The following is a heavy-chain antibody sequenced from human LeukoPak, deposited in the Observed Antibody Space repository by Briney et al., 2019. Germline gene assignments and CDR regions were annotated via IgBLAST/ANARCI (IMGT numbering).Heavy chain of an antibody. D-gene: IGHD1-14*01. CDR2: IKSKTDGGTT. V-gene: IGHV3-15*01. Sequence: KSGGPREPSCQPLEFPSSNAGLSWSRQPPGKGRSWVGRIKSKTDGGTTDYAAPVKGRFTISRDDSKNTLYLQMNSLKTEDTAVYYCTTGIMASFDYWGQGTLVTVSS. J-gene: IGHJ4*02. CDR1: EFPSSNAG. CDR3: TTGIMASFDY.